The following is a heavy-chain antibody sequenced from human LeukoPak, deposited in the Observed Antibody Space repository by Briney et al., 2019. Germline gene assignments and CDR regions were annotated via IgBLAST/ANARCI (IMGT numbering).Heavy chain of an antibody. CDR3: ARRYYGSGSYLDY. D-gene: IGHD3-10*01. CDR2: IYYSGST. CDR1: GGSISSSSYY. Sequence: PSETLSLTCTVSGGSISSSSYYWGWIRQPPGKGLEWIGSIYYSGSTYYNPSLKSRVTISVDTSKNQFSLKLSSVTAADTAVYYCARRYYGSGSYLDYWGQGTLVTVSS. V-gene: IGHV4-39*01. J-gene: IGHJ4*02.